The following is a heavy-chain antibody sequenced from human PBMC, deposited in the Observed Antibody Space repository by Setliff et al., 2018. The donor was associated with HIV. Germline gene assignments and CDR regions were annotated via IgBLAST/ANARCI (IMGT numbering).Heavy chain of an antibody. V-gene: IGHV1-69*13. D-gene: IGHD3-10*01. J-gene: IGHJ2*01. CDR1: GYTFTGYF. CDR3: ARDDHYYDSGSYYSDWYFDL. Sequence: SVKVSCKTSGYTFTGYFMHWVRQAPRQGLEWMGGIIPIFRTPKYAQKFQGRVTITADESTSTADMELSSLRSEDTAVYYCARDDHYYDSGSYYSDWYFDLWGRGTLVTVSS. CDR2: IIPIFRTP.